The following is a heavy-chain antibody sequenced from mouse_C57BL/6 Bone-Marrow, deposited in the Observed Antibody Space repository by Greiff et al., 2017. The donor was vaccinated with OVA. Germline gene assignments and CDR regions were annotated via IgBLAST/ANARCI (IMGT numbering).Heavy chain of an antibody. CDR3: ARTGVDYAMDY. Sequence: EVHLVESGGGLVKPGGSLKLSCAASGFTFSSYAMSWVRQTPEKRLAWVAPISDGGSYTFYPDKVKGRFTISRDNAKNTLYLQMSHLKSEDTAMDYCARTGVDYAMDYWGQGTSVTVSS. D-gene: IGHD1-1*01. CDR2: ISDGGSYT. V-gene: IGHV5-4*01. J-gene: IGHJ4*01. CDR1: GFTFSSYA.